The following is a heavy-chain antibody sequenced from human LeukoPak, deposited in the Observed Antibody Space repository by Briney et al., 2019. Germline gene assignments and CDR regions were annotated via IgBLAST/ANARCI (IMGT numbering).Heavy chain of an antibody. CDR2: ISAYNGNT. CDR1: GYTFTSYG. CDR3: AGVVAATLDY. D-gene: IGHD2-15*01. Sequence: ASVKVSCKASGYTFTSYGISWVRQAPGQGLEWMGWISAYNGNTNYAQKLQGRVTMTTDTSTSTAYMELRSLRSDDTAMYYSAGVVAATLDYWGRGTLVTVSS. V-gene: IGHV1-18*01. J-gene: IGHJ4*02.